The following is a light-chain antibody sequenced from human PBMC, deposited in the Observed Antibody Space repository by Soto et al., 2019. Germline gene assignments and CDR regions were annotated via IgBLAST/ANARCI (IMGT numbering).Light chain of an antibody. CDR2: GAS. J-gene: IGKJ2*01. Sequence: DIQLTQSPSVLSASVGDTVTITCRPSQTIDNYLNWYQHKPGKAPKLLIYGASTLQSGVSSRFTDSASGTDFTLTIDNLQAEDFATYYCQQTYTIPFAFGQGTKVDIK. CDR1: QTIDNY. V-gene: IGKV1-39*01. CDR3: QQTYTIPFA.